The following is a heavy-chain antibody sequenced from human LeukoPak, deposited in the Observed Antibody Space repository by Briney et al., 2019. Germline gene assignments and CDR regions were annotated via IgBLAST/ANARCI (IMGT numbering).Heavy chain of an antibody. CDR3: ARDRGVWGDYYYMDV. CDR1: GGTFSSYA. Sequence: GASVKVSCKASGGTFSSYAISWVRQAPGQGLEWMGGIIPIFGTANYAQKFQGGVTITTDESTSTAYMELSSLRSEDTAVYYCARDRGVWGDYYYMDVWGKGTTVTVSS. V-gene: IGHV1-69*05. J-gene: IGHJ6*03. D-gene: IGHD2-8*01. CDR2: IIPIFGTA.